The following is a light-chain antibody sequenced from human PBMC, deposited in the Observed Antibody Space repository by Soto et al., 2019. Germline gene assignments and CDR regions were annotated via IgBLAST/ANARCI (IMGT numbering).Light chain of an antibody. V-gene: IGKV3-15*01. Sequence: EIMMTQSPVTLSLSPGERATLSCRASQSVNSNLAWYQKKPGQAPRLLIYGASTRATGIPASFIGNGSGTEFTLTASSLQTEDFATYYCLQDYTYFTWTFGQGTKVDIK. CDR2: GAS. CDR1: QSVNSN. CDR3: LQDYTYFTWT. J-gene: IGKJ1*01.